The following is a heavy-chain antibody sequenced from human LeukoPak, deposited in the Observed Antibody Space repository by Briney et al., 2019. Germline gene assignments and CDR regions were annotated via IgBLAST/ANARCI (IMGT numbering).Heavy chain of an antibody. CDR1: GGSIRSYY. Sequence: PSETLSLTCTVSGGSIRSYYWNWIRQPPGKGLEWIGYIYYSGSTNYNPSLKSRVTISVDTSKNQFSLKLSSVTAADTAVYYCARGPEGWELPNYWGQGTLVTVSS. CDR2: IYYSGST. CDR3: ARGPEGWELPNY. V-gene: IGHV4-59*01. J-gene: IGHJ4*02. D-gene: IGHD1-26*01.